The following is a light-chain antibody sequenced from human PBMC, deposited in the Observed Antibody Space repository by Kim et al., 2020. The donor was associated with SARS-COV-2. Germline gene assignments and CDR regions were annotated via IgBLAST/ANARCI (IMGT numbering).Light chain of an antibody. CDR2: GAF. J-gene: IGKJ5*01. CDR3: QQYNDWPIT. CDR1: QSITGN. V-gene: IGKV3-15*01. Sequence: ETVMTQSPDTLSVSPGERATLSCRASQSITGNLAWYQQKPGQAPRLLVYGAFNRATGIPARFTGSWPGTEFTLTISSVQSEDFAVYYCQQYNDWPITFGQGTRLEIK.